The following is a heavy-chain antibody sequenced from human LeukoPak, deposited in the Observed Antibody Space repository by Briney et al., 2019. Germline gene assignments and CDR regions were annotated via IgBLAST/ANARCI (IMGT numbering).Heavy chain of an antibody. CDR1: GYTFTSYG. Sequence: GASVKVSRKASGYTFTSYGTSWLRQAPGQGLEWMGWISAYNGNTNYAQKLQGRVTMTTDTSTSTAYMELRSLRSDDTAVYDCARGRKDDYGDFLIWGQGTMVTVSS. D-gene: IGHD4-17*01. CDR2: ISAYNGNT. CDR3: ARGRKDDYGDFLI. V-gene: IGHV1-18*01. J-gene: IGHJ3*02.